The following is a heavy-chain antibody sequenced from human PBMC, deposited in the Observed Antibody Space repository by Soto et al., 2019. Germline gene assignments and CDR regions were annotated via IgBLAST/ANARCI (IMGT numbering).Heavy chain of an antibody. D-gene: IGHD5-12*01. Sequence: EVQLLASGGDLVRPGGSLRLSCAGSGFMFSNYPMSWVRQAPGKGPEWVAAIKAAGGDTYYADSVKGRFTISRDNFKDMLYLQMNSLTVEDTAMYYCKRDVVASSPPGADYWGQGTLVTVSS. V-gene: IGHV3-23*01. CDR3: KRDVVASSPPGADY. CDR1: GFMFSNYP. J-gene: IGHJ4*02. CDR2: IKAAGGDT.